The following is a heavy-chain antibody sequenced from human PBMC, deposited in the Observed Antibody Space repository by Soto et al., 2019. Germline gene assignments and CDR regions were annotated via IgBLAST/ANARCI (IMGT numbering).Heavy chain of an antibody. D-gene: IGHD2-2*02. CDR3: AKLSCSSTSCYRRYYYYGMDV. Sequence: EVQLLESGGGLVQPGGSLRLSCAASGFTFSSYAMSWVRQAPGKGLEWVSAISGSGGSTYYADSVKGRFTNSRDNSKNTLYLQMNSLRAEDTAVYYCAKLSCSSTSCYRRYYYYGMDVWGQGTTVTVSS. V-gene: IGHV3-23*01. CDR1: GFTFSSYA. CDR2: ISGSGGST. J-gene: IGHJ6*02.